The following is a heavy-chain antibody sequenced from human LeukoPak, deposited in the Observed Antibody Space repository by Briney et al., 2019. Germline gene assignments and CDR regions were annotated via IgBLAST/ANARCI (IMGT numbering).Heavy chain of an antibody. CDR3: ARRTVTRDWYFDL. CDR2: ISSSGTTI. D-gene: IGHD4-17*01. V-gene: IGHV3-11*01. J-gene: IGHJ2*01. CDR1: GFTFSDYY. Sequence: KPGGSLRLSCAASGFTFSDYYMSWIRQAPGKGLEWVSYISSSGTTIYYADSVKGRFTIPRDNAKNSLYLQMNSLRAEDTAVYYCARRTVTRDWYFDLWGRGTLVTVSS.